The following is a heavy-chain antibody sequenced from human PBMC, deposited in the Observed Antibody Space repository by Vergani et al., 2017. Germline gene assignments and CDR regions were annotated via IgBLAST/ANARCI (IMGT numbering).Heavy chain of an antibody. CDR1: GGSISSYY. Sequence: QLQLQESGLGLVKPSETLSLTCTVSGGSISSYYWSWIRQPPGKGLEWIGYIYYSGSTNYNPSLKSRVTISVDTTKNQFSLKLGSVTAADTAVYYCARDRGSCWFDYWGQGTMVTVSS. D-gene: IGHD6-19*01. J-gene: IGHJ4*02. V-gene: IGHV4-59*01. CDR3: ARDRGSCWFDY. CDR2: IYYSGST.